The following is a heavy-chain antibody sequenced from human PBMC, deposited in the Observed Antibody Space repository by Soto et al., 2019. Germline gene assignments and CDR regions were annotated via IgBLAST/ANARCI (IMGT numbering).Heavy chain of an antibody. J-gene: IGHJ5*02. CDR3: AKDTVPVATPWFDP. V-gene: IGHV3-23*01. D-gene: IGHD2-2*01. CDR1: GFTFSKYA. Sequence: PGGSLRLSCAASGFTFSKYAMTWARQAPGKGLEWVSAISSNGAGTYYVDSVKGRFTVSRDNSKNTLYLQMNSLRAEDTAVYYCAKDTVPVATPWFDPWGQGTPVNVSS. CDR2: ISSNGAGT.